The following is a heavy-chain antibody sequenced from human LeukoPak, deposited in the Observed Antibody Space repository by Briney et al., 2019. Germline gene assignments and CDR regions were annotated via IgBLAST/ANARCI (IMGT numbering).Heavy chain of an antibody. Sequence: GGSLRLSCAASGFTFSSYALSWVRGAPGKGLEWVFSAYSGGNSLYGQYVKGRFTIFGDNSQSTLFLQMNSLRVEDTGISFCARGGTSGWGTSNYYGMDVWGLGTTVTVSS. CDR2: AYSGGNS. D-gene: IGHD6-19*01. CDR1: GFTFSSYA. V-gene: IGHV3-66*01. J-gene: IGHJ6*02. CDR3: ARGGTSGWGTSNYYGMDV.